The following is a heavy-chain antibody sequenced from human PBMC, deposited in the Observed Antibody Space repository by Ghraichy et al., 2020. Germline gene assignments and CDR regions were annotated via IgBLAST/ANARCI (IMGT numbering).Heavy chain of an antibody. CDR3: ARGRKYSSGGTEGFFDY. V-gene: IGHV4-34*01. Sequence: SETLSLTCAVYGGSFSGYYWSWIRQPPGKGLEWIGEINHSGSTNYNPSLKSRVTISVDTSKNQFSLKLSSVTAADTAVYYCARGRKYSSGGTEGFFDYWGQGTLVTVSS. D-gene: IGHD6-19*01. CDR2: INHSGST. J-gene: IGHJ4*02. CDR1: GGSFSGYY.